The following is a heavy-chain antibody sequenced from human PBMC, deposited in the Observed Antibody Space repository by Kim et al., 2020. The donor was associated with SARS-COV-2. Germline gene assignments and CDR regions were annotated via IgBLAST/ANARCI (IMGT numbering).Heavy chain of an antibody. CDR3: TSGYQLVPEGY. V-gene: IGHV3-73*01. D-gene: IGHD6-6*01. J-gene: IGHJ4*02. Sequence: TAYAASVKGRFTISRDDSKNTAYLQMNSLKTEDTALYYCTSGYQLVPEGYWGQGTLVTVSS. CDR2: T.